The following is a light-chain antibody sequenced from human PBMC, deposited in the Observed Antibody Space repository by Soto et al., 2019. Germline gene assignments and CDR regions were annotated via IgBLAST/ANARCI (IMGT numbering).Light chain of an antibody. J-gene: IGLJ2*01. CDR1: SSNIGAGYD. CDR2: VNS. Sequence: QPVLTQPPSVSGAPGQRVTISCTGSSSNIGAGYDVHWYQQLPRTAPKLLIYVNSNRPSGVPDRFSGSKSGTSASLAITGLQAEDEADYYCQSYDSSLSGVVFGGGTKLTVL. V-gene: IGLV1-40*01. CDR3: QSYDSSLSGVV.